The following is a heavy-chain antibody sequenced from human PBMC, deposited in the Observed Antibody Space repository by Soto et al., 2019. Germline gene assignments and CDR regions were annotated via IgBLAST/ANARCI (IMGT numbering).Heavy chain of an antibody. D-gene: IGHD4-17*01. CDR2: ISKSGDNI. CDR1: GFSFIIYE. Sequence: PGGSLRLSCAASGFSFIIYEMNWVRQPPGKGLEWVASISKSGDNIHYADSVQGRFTISRDNAKNILYLQMNSLRAEDTAFYFCARNGNKDTWGQGTLVTVSP. V-gene: IGHV3-48*03. J-gene: IGHJ1*01. CDR3: ARNGNKDT.